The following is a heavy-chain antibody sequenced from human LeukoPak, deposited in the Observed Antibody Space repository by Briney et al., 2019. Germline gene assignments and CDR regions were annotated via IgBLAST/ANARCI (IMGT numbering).Heavy chain of an antibody. V-gene: IGHV3-7*01. CDR1: GFTFSSYA. CDR3: ARGNIKFDY. Sequence: PGGSPRLSCAASGFTFSSYAMSWVRQAPGKGLEWVASINHNGNVNYYVDSVKGRFTISRDNAKNSLYLQMNSLRAEDTAVYYCARGNIKFDYWGQGTLATVSS. J-gene: IGHJ4*02. CDR2: INHNGNVN.